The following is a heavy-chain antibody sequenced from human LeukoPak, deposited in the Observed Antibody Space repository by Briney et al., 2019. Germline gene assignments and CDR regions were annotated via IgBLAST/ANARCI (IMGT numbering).Heavy chain of an antibody. V-gene: IGHV3-74*01. J-gene: IGHJ4*02. CDR3: ARVGIVAGIDY. Sequence: GGSLRLSCGASGFTFCSYWMHWVRQAPGKGLVWVSRINSDGSSTSYADSVKGRFTISRDNAKNTLYLQMNSLRAEDTAVYYCARVGIVAGIDYWGQGTLVTVSS. CDR1: GFTFCSYW. CDR2: INSDGSST. D-gene: IGHD6-19*01.